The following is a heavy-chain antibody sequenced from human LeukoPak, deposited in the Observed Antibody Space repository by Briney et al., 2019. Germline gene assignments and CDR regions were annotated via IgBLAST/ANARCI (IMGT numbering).Heavy chain of an antibody. V-gene: IGHV3-74*01. J-gene: IGHJ4*02. CDR3: ASTEPISYYGSGSHDY. D-gene: IGHD3-10*01. Sequence: GGSLRLSCAASGFTFSSYWMHWVRHAPGKGLGWVSRINSDGSSTSYADSVKGRFTISRDNSKNTLYLQMNSLRAEDTAVYYCASTEPISYYGSGSHDYWGQGTLVTVSS. CDR1: GFTFSSYW. CDR2: INSDGSST.